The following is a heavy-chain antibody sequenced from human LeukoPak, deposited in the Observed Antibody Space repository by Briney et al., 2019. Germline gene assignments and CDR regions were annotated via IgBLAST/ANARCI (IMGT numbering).Heavy chain of an antibody. D-gene: IGHD3-10*01. Sequence: PSETLSLTCAVSGGSICSSNWWSWVRRPPGKGLEWIGAIYHSGSTNYKPSLKSRVTISVHKSNYQFSLKLTSVTAADTAVYYCARDSSVGGRRAIDYWGEGTLVTVSS. CDR2: IYHSGST. J-gene: IGHJ4*02. CDR1: GGSICSSNW. CDR3: ARDSSVGGRRAIDY. V-gene: IGHV4-4*02.